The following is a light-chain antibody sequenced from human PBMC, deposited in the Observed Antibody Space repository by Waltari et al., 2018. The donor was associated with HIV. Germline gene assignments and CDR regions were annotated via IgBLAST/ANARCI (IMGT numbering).Light chain of an antibody. V-gene: IGLV2-23*02. J-gene: IGLJ3*02. CDR3: CSFAGSSAFRV. Sequence: QSALTQPASVSGSPGQSITISCTGTSSDVGGSNYVSWYQQHPGEAPKLIIYDVNKRPSGVSNRFSGSKSGNTASLTISGLQAEDEADYSCCSFAGSSAFRVFGGGTKLTVL. CDR2: DVN. CDR1: SSDVGGSNY.